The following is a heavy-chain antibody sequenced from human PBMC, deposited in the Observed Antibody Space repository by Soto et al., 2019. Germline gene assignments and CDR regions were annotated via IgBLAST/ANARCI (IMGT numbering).Heavy chain of an antibody. D-gene: IGHD6-19*01. CDR2: INSDGSST. Sequence: GGSLRLSCAASGFTFSSYWMHWVRQAPGKGLVWVSRINSDGSSTSYADSVKGRFTISRDNSKNTLYLQMNSLRAEDTAVYHCAKDLGIAVAGTNLGVFDIWGQGTMVTVSS. CDR1: GFTFSSYW. CDR3: AKDLGIAVAGTNLGVFDI. J-gene: IGHJ3*02. V-gene: IGHV3-74*01.